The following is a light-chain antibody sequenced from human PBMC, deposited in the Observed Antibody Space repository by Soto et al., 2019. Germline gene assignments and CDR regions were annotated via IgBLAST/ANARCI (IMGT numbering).Light chain of an antibody. V-gene: IGLV1-40*01. J-gene: IGLJ2*01. CDR3: QSYDSNLRGVV. CDR1: SSNIGTPYD. CDR2: ADN. Sequence: QSVLTQPPSLSGAPGQRVTLSCTGSSSNIGTPYDVHWYQQLPGKAPTLLIYADNSRPSGVSDRFSGSKSGTSASLAITGLRAEDEADYYCQSYDSNLRGVVFGGGTKLIVL.